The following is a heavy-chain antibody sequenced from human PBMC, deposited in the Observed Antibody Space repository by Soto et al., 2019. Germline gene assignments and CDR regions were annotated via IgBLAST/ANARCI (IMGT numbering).Heavy chain of an antibody. CDR3: ARDRRGSSSVISSYYYYGMDV. Sequence: PSQTLSLTCAISGDSVSSNSAAWNWIRQSPSRGLEWLGRTYYRSKWYNDYAVSVKSRITINPDTSKNQFSLQLDSVTPEDTAVYYCARDRRGSSSVISSYYYYGMDVWGQGTTVTVSS. J-gene: IGHJ6*02. V-gene: IGHV6-1*01. CDR1: GDSVSSNSAA. D-gene: IGHD6-6*01. CDR2: TYYRSKWYN.